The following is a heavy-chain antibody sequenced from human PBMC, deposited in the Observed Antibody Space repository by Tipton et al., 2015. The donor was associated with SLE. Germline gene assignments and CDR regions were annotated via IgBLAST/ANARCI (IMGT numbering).Heavy chain of an antibody. CDR3: ARRLYGSGRFDY. D-gene: IGHD3-10*01. V-gene: IGHV4-31*03. J-gene: IGHJ4*02. CDR2: IYYSGST. Sequence: TLSLTCTVSGGSISSYYWSWIRQHPGKGLEWIGYIYYSGSTYYNPSLKSRVTISVDTSKNQFSLKLSSVTAADTAVYYCARRLYGSGRFDYWGQGTLVTVSS. CDR1: GGSISSYY.